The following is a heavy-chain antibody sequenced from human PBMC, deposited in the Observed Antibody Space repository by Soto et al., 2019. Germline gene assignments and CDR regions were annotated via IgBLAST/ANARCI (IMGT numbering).Heavy chain of an antibody. V-gene: IGHV4-31*03. D-gene: IGHD3-3*01. CDR2: IYHSGST. J-gene: IGHJ5*02. CDR3: ARAVPFGVVRS. Sequence: SETLSLTCTVSGGSISSGGYYWSWIRQHPGKGLEWIGYIYHSGSTNYNPSLKSRVTISVDTSKNQFSLKLSSVTAADTAVYYCARAVPFGVVRSWGQGTLVTVSS. CDR1: GGSISSGGYY.